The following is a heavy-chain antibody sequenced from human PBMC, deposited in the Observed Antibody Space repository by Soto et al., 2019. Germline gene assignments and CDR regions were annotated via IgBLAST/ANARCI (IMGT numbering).Heavy chain of an antibody. J-gene: IGHJ4*02. CDR1: GGSIGTRNYY. D-gene: IGHD6-19*01. V-gene: IGHV4-39*01. CDR2: LYYSGST. CDR3: ARHYSSGWDYFDY. Sequence: QLQLQESGPGLVKPSETLSLTCNVSGGSIGTRNYYWAWIRQPPGKGLEWIGSLYYSGSTYYNPSLKSRVTISVDTSKHQFSLKVTSVTAADTAVYYCARHYSSGWDYFDYWGQGTLVTVSS.